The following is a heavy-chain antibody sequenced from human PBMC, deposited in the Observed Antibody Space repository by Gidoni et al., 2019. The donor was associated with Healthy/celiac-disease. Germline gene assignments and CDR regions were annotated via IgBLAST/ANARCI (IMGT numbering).Heavy chain of an antibody. D-gene: IGHD1-26*01. V-gene: IGHV4-39*01. J-gene: IGHJ4*02. CDR1: GGSISSRSYY. CDR2: IYYSGST. CDR3: ARHSEATDY. Sequence: QLQLQESGPGLVKPSETLSLTCTVSGGSISSRSYYWGWIRQPPGKGLEWIGRIYYSGSTYYNPSLKSRVTISVDTSKNQFSLKLSSVTAADTAVYYCARHSEATDYWGQGTLVTVSS.